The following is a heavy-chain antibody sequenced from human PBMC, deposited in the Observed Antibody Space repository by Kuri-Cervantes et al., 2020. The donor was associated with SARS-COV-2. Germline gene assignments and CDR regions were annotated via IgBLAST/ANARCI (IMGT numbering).Heavy chain of an antibody. J-gene: IGHJ4*02. CDR1: GGSTSSYY. V-gene: IGHV4-39*01. CDR3: ARLEWRYDY. Sequence: SETLSLTCTVSGGSTSSYYWGWIRQPPGKGLEWIGSIRNGGSTYFNPSLKSRVSISVDTSKNHVSLRLTSVTAADTAVYFCARLEWRYDYWGQGTLVTVSS. D-gene: IGHD5-12*01. CDR2: IRNGGST.